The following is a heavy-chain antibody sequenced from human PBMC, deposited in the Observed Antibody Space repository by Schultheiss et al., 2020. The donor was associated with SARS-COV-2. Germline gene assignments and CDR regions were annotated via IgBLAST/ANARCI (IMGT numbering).Heavy chain of an antibody. V-gene: IGHV3-74*01. CDR1: GFTFSSYS. Sequence: GGSLRLSCAASGFTFSSYSMNWVRQAPGKGLEWVSHINNDGSDATYVDSVKGRFTTSRDNAKNTVYLQMNSLRVEDTAIYFCARGVHGLDVWGQGTTVTVSS. J-gene: IGHJ6*02. CDR2: INNDGSDA. CDR3: ARGVHGLDV.